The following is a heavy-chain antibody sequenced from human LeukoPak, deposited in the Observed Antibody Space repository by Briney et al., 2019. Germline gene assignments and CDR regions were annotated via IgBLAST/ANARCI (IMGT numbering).Heavy chain of an antibody. J-gene: IGHJ5*02. CDR2: IYYSGGT. CDR3: ARDSSGYCSGGSCLQNWFDP. V-gene: IGHV4-59*01. Sequence: SETLSLTCTVSGGSISSYYWSWIRQPTGKGLEWIGYIYYSGGTNYNPSLKSRVTISVDTSKNQFSLKLSSVTAADTAVYYCARDSSGYCSGGSCLQNWFDPWGQGTLVTVSS. D-gene: IGHD2-15*01. CDR1: GGSISSYY.